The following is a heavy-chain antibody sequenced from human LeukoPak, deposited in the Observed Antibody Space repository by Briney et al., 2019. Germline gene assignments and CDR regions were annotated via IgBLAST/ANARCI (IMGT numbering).Heavy chain of an antibody. CDR1: GYTFTSYG. V-gene: IGHV1-18*01. J-gene: IGHJ6*03. CDR3: ARGLYSYYYMDV. D-gene: IGHD2-2*02. Sequence: ASVKVSCKASGYTFTSYGISWVRQAPGQGLEWMGWISAYNGNTNYAQKLQGGVTMTTDTSTSTAYMELSSLRSEDTAMYYCARGLYSYYYMDVWGKGTTVTVSS. CDR2: ISAYNGNT.